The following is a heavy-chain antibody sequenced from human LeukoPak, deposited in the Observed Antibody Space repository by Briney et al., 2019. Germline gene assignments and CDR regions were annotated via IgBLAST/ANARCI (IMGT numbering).Heavy chain of an antibody. CDR1: GFTFSSYA. V-gene: IGHV3-23*01. CDR3: AKFDSDFWSGYPPHFQH. J-gene: IGHJ1*01. Sequence: GGSLRLSCAASGFTFSSYAMSWVRQAPGKGLEWVSAISGSGGSTYYADSVKGRFTISRDNSKNTLYLQMNSLRAEDTAVYYCAKFDSDFWSGYPPHFQHWGQGNLVTVSS. D-gene: IGHD3-3*01. CDR2: ISGSGGST.